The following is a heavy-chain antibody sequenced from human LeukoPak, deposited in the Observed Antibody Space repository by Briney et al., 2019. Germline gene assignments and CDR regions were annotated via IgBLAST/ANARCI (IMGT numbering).Heavy chain of an antibody. V-gene: IGHV4-39*07. CDR1: GGSISSSSYY. CDR3: ARVLDYVFIPTWFDP. J-gene: IGHJ5*02. Sequence: SETLSLTCTVSGGSISSSSYYWGWIRQPPGKGLEWIGSIYYSGSTYYNPSLKSRVTISVDTSKNQFSLKLSSVTAADTAVYYCARVLDYVFIPTWFDPWGQGTLVTVSS. CDR2: IYYSGST. D-gene: IGHD4-17*01.